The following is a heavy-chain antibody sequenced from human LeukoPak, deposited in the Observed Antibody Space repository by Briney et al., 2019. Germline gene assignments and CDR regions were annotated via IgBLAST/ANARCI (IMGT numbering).Heavy chain of an antibody. D-gene: IGHD3-16*01. CDR1: GFTVSNNY. V-gene: IGHV3-66*02. Sequence: PVGSLRLSCAASGFTVSNNYMSGVRQAPGKGLEWVSVIYSGDNTYYVESVKGRFTISRDNSKNTLFLQMNRLRAEDTAVYYCAGRRVLDASFDYWGQGTLVTVSS. J-gene: IGHJ4*02. CDR3: AGRRVLDASFDY. CDR2: IYSGDNT.